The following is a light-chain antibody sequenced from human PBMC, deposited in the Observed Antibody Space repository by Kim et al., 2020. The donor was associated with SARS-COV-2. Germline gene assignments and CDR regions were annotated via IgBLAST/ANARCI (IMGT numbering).Light chain of an antibody. CDR2: DVS. CDR1: SSDVGGYNY. J-gene: IGLJ2*01. CDR3: SSYTSSSTLV. V-gene: IGLV2-14*04. Sequence: GQSITISCNGTSSDVGGYNYVSWYQQHPGKAPKLMIYDVSKRPSGVSNRFSGSKSGNTASLTISGLQAEDEADYYCSSYTSSSTLVFGGGTKLTVL.